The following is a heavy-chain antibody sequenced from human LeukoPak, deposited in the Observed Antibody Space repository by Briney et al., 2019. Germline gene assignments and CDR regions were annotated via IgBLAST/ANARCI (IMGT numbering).Heavy chain of an antibody. Sequence: PGRSLRLSCATSGFTFSNYAIHWVRQAPGRGLEWVAFISFDGSNKYYADSVKGRFTISRDNAKNSLYLQMNSLRAEDTAVYYCARDQILWFGESVDYWGQGTLVTVSS. V-gene: IGHV3-30*04. J-gene: IGHJ4*02. D-gene: IGHD3-10*01. CDR1: GFTFSNYA. CDR3: ARDQILWFGESVDY. CDR2: ISFDGSNK.